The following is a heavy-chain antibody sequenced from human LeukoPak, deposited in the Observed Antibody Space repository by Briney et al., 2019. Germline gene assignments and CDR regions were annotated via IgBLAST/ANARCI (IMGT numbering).Heavy chain of an antibody. CDR3: ARDPRRGGGAAAGTNFDY. V-gene: IGHV3-21*01. CDR2: ISSGSSYI. J-gene: IGHJ4*02. D-gene: IGHD6-13*01. Sequence: PGGSLRLSCAASGFTFSSYSMNWVRQAPGKGLEWVSSISSGSSYIYYADSVKGRFTISRDNAKNSLYLQMNSLRAEDTAVYYCARDPRRGGGAAAGTNFDYWGQGTLVTVSS. CDR1: GFTFSSYS.